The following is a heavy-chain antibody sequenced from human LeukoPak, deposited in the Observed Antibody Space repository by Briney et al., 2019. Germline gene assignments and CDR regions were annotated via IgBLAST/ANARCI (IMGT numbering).Heavy chain of an antibody. Sequence: SETLSLTCAVYGGSSSGYYWSWIRQPPGKGLEWIGEINHSGSTNYNPSLKSRVTISVDTSKNQFSLKLSSVTAADTAVYYCARGGPITMVRGVIITRFDPWGQGTLVTVSS. CDR2: INHSGST. D-gene: IGHD3-10*01. CDR3: ARGGPITMVRGVIITRFDP. CDR1: GGSSSGYY. J-gene: IGHJ5*02. V-gene: IGHV4-34*01.